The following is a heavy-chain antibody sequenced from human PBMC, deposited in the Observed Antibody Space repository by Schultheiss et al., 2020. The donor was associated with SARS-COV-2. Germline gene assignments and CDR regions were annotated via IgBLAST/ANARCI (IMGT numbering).Heavy chain of an antibody. V-gene: IGHV4-31*01. Sequence: SETLSLTCAVYGGSFSGYYWSWIRQHPGKGLEWIGYIYYSGSTYYNPSLKSLVTISVDTSKNQFSLKLSSVTAADTAVYYCARGGAYGSGSYFDYWGQGTLVTVSS. CDR1: GGSFSGYY. J-gene: IGHJ4*02. CDR2: IYYSGST. D-gene: IGHD3-10*01. CDR3: ARGGAYGSGSYFDY.